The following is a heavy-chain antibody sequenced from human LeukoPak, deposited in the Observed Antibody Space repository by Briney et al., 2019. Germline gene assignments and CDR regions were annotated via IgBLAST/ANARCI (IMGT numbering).Heavy chain of an antibody. J-gene: IGHJ4*02. CDR1: GFTFSSYE. D-gene: IGHD5-24*01. V-gene: IGHV3-20*04. CDR2: INWNGGST. Sequence: GGSLRLSCAASGFTFSSYEMNWVRQAPGKGLEWVSGINWNGGSTGYADSVKGRFTISRDNAKNSLYLQMNSLRAEDTALYYCARAHRDGSTLYGQILDYWGQGTLVTVSS. CDR3: ARAHRDGSTLYGQILDY.